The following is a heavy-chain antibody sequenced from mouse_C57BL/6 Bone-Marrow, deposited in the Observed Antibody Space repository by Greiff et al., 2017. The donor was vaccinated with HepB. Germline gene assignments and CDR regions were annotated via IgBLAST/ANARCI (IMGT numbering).Heavy chain of an antibody. CDR2: IWTGGGT. D-gene: IGHD2-5*01. Sequence: QVQLKESGPGLVAPSQSLSITCTVSGFSLTSYAISWVRQPPGKGLEWLGVIWTGGGTNNNSALNSRLSISKDNSKSQVFLKMNSLQTDDTARYSCARIYYSNYYWYFDVWGTGTTVTVSS. CDR1: GFSLTSYA. CDR3: ARIYYSNYYWYFDV. V-gene: IGHV2-9-1*01. J-gene: IGHJ1*03.